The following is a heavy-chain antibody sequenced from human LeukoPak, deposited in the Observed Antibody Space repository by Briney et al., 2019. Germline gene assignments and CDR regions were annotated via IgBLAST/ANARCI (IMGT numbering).Heavy chain of an antibody. CDR2: ISSSSSTI. Sequence: GGSLRLSCAASGFTFSSYNMNWARQAPGKGRVWCSYISSSSSTIYYADSVKGRLTISRDNDKNSLYLQMNSLRAEDTAVYYCARDFRGLSWYFDYWGQGTLVTVSS. D-gene: IGHD3-10*01. CDR1: GFTFSSYN. J-gene: IGHJ4*02. CDR3: ARDFRGLSWYFDY. V-gene: IGHV3-48*01.